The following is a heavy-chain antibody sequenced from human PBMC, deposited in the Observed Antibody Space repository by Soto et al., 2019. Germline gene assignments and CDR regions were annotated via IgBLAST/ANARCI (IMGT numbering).Heavy chain of an antibody. CDR3: ARDRIVVVTAILDY. V-gene: IGHV3-33*01. J-gene: IGHJ4*02. CDR2: IWYDGSNK. Sequence: QAGGSLRLSCAASGFTFSSYGMHWVRQAPGKGLEWVAVIWYDGSNKYYADSVKGRFTISRDNSKNTLYLQMNSLRAEDTAVYYCARDRIVVVTAILDYWGQGTLVTVSS. CDR1: GFTFSSYG. D-gene: IGHD2-21*02.